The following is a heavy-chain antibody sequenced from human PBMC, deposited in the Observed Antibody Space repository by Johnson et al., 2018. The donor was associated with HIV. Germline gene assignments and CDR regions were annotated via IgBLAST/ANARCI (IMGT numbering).Heavy chain of an antibody. CDR1: GFLFCISG. J-gene: IGHJ3*02. V-gene: IGHV3-30*02. CDR3: AKVGAMGVTPRGESFDI. CDR2: CRSYEISK. D-gene: IGHD4-23*01. Sequence: QLVESGGGVLHPGVSLRLTCGASGFLFCISGMHWIREAPCNVLDRVAYCRSYEISKYYDDSVNVRYNSSRDNSKTTLYLQMNSLRAEDTSVYYCAKVGAMGVTPRGESFDIWGQGTMVTVSS.